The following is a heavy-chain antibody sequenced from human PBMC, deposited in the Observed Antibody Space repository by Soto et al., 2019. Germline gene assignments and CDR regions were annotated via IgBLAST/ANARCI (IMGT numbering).Heavy chain of an antibody. CDR2: IILILGTT. J-gene: IGHJ6*02. D-gene: IGHD3-10*01. CDR1: GVTVSTSA. Sequence: QVQLVQSGAEVKMTGSSVKVSCKASGVTVSTSAISWVRQSPGQGLEWMGAIILILGTTNYPHKYQGRVTITADEPTTTAYMELSTLRSEDTAVYYCAITPEVIIASDYDYYGMDVWGQGTTVTVSS. V-gene: IGHV1-69*01. CDR3: AITPEVIIASDYDYYGMDV.